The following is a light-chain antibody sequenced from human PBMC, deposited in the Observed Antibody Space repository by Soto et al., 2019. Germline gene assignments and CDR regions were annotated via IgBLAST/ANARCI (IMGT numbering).Light chain of an antibody. J-gene: IGLJ3*02. V-gene: IGLV1-44*01. Sequence: QPVLTQPPSASGTPGQRVTIACSGSSSNIGSTTVKWYQQLPGTAPKLLIYNNNQRPSGVPDRFSGSKSGTSASLAISGRQSDDEADYYCAAWDDSLNGVVFGGGTKLTVL. CDR2: NNN. CDR1: SSNIGSTT. CDR3: AAWDDSLNGVV.